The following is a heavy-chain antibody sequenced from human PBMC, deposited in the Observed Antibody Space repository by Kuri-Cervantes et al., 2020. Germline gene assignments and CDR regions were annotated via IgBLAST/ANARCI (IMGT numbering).Heavy chain of an antibody. CDR1: GGTFSSYT. CDR3: ARMYYYDSSGYRSLGAYYYGMDV. D-gene: IGHD3-22*01. Sequence: SVKVSCKASGGTFSSYTISWVRQAPGQGLEWMGRIIPILGIANYAQKFQGRVTITADKSTSTAYMELSSLRSEDTAVYYCARMYYYDSSGYRSLGAYYYGMDVWGQGTTVTVSS. V-gene: IGHV1-69*02. J-gene: IGHJ6*02. CDR2: IIPILGIA.